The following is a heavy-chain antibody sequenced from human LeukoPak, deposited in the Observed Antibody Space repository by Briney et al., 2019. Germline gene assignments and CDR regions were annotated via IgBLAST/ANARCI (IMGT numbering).Heavy chain of an antibody. CDR1: GFTFDDYA. J-gene: IGHJ4*02. Sequence: GGSLRLSCAASGFTFDDYAMHWVRQAPGKGLEWVSGISWYSDSIGYADSVKGRFTISRDNAKNSLYLQMNSLRAEDTAVYYCARVSSSSWWALDYWGQGTLVTVSS. V-gene: IGHV3-9*01. CDR2: ISWYSDSI. CDR3: ARVSSSSWWALDY. D-gene: IGHD6-13*01.